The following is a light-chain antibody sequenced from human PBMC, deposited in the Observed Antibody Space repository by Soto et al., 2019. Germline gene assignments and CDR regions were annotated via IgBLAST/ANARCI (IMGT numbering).Light chain of an antibody. CDR2: DVS. V-gene: IGLV2-14*03. J-gene: IGLJ1*01. Sequence: QSALTQPASVSGSPGQSITISCTGTSSDVGGYSYISWYQHNPGRAPKLMIYDVSNRPSGVSDRFSGSKSGNTASPTISRLQAEDEADYYYSSYTTSSTYVFGRGTKVTVL. CDR3: SSYTTSSTYV. CDR1: SSDVGGYSY.